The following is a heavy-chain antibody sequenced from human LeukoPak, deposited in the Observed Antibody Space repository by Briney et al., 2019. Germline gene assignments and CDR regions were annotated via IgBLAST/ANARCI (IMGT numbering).Heavy chain of an antibody. J-gene: IGHJ4*02. D-gene: IGHD2-2*01. Sequence: GGSLRLSCAASGFTFSSYAMHWVRQAPGKGLEWVAVISYDGSNKYYADSVKGRFTISRDNSKNTLYLQMNSLRAEDTAVYYCAKDRIGGYCSSTSCYLRVDYWGQGTLVTVSS. CDR1: GFTFSSYA. CDR2: ISYDGSNK. V-gene: IGHV3-30-3*01. CDR3: AKDRIGGYCSSTSCYLRVDY.